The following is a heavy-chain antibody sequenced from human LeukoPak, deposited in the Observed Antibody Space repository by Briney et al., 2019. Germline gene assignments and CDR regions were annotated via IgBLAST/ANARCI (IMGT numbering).Heavy chain of an antibody. CDR2: INPNSGGT. D-gene: IGHD2-15*01. CDR3: ARDRKACSGGSCYFRGWFDL. J-gene: IGHJ5*02. CDR1: GYTFTGYY. V-gene: IGHV1-2*02. Sequence: GASVKVSCKASGYTFTGYYMHWVRQAPGQGLEWMGWINPNSGGTNYAQKFQGRVTMTRDTSISTAYMELSRLRSDDTAVYYCARDRKACSGGSCYFRGWFDLWGQGTLVTVSS.